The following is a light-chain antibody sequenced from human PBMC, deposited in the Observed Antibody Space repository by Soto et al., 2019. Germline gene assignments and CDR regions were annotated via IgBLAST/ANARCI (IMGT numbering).Light chain of an antibody. Sequence: EIVMTQSPATLSVSPGERATLSCRASQSVSINLVWYQQKPGQAPRLLIYGVSTRATGIPARFSGSGSGTEFTLTINSLQSEDFAVYYCQQYNNWPWTFGQGTKVEIK. V-gene: IGKV3-15*01. J-gene: IGKJ1*01. CDR1: QSVSIN. CDR3: QQYNNWPWT. CDR2: GVS.